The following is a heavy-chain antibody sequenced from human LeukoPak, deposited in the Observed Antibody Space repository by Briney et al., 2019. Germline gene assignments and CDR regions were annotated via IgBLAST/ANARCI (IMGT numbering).Heavy chain of an antibody. Sequence: GGSLRLSCAASGFTFSSYAMSWVRQAPGEGLEWVSGITGGGASTYSADSVKGRFTISRDNSKSTLYLQMDSLRAEDTAVYYCAKSSGSSGYYYVGDYWGQGTLVTVSS. CDR2: ITGGGAST. J-gene: IGHJ4*02. D-gene: IGHD3-22*01. V-gene: IGHV3-23*01. CDR3: AKSSGSSGYYYVGDY. CDR1: GFTFSSYA.